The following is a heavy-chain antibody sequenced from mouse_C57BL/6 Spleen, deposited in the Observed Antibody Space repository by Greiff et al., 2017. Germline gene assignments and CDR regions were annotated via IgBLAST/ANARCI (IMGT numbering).Heavy chain of an antibody. CDR2: INPSNGGT. Sequence: QVQLQQPGTELVKPGASVKLSCKASGYTFTSYWMHWVKQRPGQGLEWIGNINPSNGGTNYNEKFKSKATLTVDKSSSTAYMQLSSLTSEDSAVYYGAREDYGSSSWYFDVWGTGTTVTVSS. J-gene: IGHJ1*03. CDR1: GYTFTSYW. CDR3: AREDYGSSSWYFDV. V-gene: IGHV1-53*01. D-gene: IGHD1-1*01.